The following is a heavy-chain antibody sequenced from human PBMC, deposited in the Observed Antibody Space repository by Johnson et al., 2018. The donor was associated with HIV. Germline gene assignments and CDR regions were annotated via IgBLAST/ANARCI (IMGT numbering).Heavy chain of an antibody. CDR1: GFTFITYA. D-gene: IGHD3-22*01. CDR2: ISYDGSNK. CDR3: ARGLPNYYESNGYTPADAFDI. V-gene: IGHV3-30-3*01. Sequence: QVQLVESGGGLVKPGGSLTLSCAASGFTFITYAMNWVRQAPGKGLQWVAVISYDGSNKFYADSVKGRFTISRDNSKNTLHLQMNSLRAEDTAVYYCARGLPNYYESNGYTPADAFDIWGQGTVVTVSS. J-gene: IGHJ3*02.